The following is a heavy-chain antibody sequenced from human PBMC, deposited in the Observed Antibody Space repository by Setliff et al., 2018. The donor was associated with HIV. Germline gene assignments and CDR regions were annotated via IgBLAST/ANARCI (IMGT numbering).Heavy chain of an antibody. V-gene: IGHV4-39*01. CDR2: IYYSGST. CDR1: GGSISSSSYY. CDR3: AIHPRVPDYYYYGMDV. J-gene: IGHJ6*02. Sequence: SETLSLTCTVPGGSISSSSYYWGWIRQPPGKGLEWIGSIYYSGSTYYNPSLKSRVTISVDTSKNQFSLKLSSATAADTAVYYCAIHPRVPDYYYYGMDVWGQGTTVTVSS.